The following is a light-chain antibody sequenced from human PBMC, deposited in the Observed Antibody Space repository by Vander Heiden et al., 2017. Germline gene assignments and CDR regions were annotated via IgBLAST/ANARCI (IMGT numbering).Light chain of an antibody. J-gene: IGLJ1*01. CDR2: DNN. Sequence: QSSFTHPPPVPPAPGQKVTISCFGSSSDIGKSYVSWYQQVQGTAPKLLICDNNKQPSGIPDRCSGSKTGTSATLGITGLQTGDEADYYCGTWDSSLSNAVFGTGTKVTVL. CDR1: SSDIGKSY. CDR3: GTWDSSLSNAV. V-gene: IGLV1-51*01.